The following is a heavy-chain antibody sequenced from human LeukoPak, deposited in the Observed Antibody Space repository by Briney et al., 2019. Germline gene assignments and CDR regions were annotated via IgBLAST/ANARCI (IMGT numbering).Heavy chain of an antibody. Sequence: GGSLRLSCSASEFSFSNFWMSWVRQAPGKGPEWVANIKQDGSEKYYVDSVKGRFTLSRDNAKNSLYLQMNSLRAEDTAVYYCARIFGYSSIYYFEYWGQGTLVTVSS. CDR1: EFSFSNFW. CDR2: IKQDGSEK. J-gene: IGHJ4*02. V-gene: IGHV3-7*01. D-gene: IGHD6-13*01. CDR3: ARIFGYSSIYYFEY.